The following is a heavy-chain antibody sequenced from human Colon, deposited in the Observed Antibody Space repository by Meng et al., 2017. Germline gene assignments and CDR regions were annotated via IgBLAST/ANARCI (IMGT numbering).Heavy chain of an antibody. CDR2: INAGSGNT. V-gene: IGHV1-3*01. CDR3: VRDPTGGSFHYFDS. D-gene: IGHD1-14*01. Sequence: QVQLVQSGAEVKKPGASVKLFCKASGNTFTSNTIHCVRQAPGQRPEWMGWINAGSGNTKYSLKFQNRVTLTRGTSASTAYLEVKSLTSRDTAVYYCVRDPTGGSFHYFDSWGQGALVTVSS. J-gene: IGHJ4*02. CDR1: GNTFTSNT.